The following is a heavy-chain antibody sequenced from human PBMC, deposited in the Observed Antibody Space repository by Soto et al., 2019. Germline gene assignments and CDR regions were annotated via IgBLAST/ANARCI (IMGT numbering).Heavy chain of an antibody. D-gene: IGHD2-15*01. CDR1: GGTFSSYA. V-gene: IGHV1-69*01. CDR2: IIPIFGTA. J-gene: IGHJ6*02. Sequence: QVQLVQSGAEVKKPGSSVKVSCKASGGTFSSYAISWVRQAPGQGLDWMGGIIPIFGTANYAQKFQGRVTITADESTSTAYMELSSLRSEDTAVYYCASLCSGGSCYEYGMDVWGQGTTVTVSS. CDR3: ASLCSGGSCYEYGMDV.